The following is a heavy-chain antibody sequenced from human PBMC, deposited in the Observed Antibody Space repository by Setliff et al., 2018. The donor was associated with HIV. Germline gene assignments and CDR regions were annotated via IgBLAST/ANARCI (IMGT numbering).Heavy chain of an antibody. J-gene: IGHJ3*02. D-gene: IGHD3-22*01. CDR3: ARVPPDRGGYGAFDI. Sequence: LRLSCAASGFTISHHWMTWVRQAPGKGLEWVANIKQDGTENYYVDSVKGRFTISRDNAKNSLYPQMNSLRAEDTAMYYCARVPPDRGGYGAFDIWGQGTMVTVSS. CDR2: IKQDGTEN. V-gene: IGHV3-7*03. CDR1: GFTISHHW.